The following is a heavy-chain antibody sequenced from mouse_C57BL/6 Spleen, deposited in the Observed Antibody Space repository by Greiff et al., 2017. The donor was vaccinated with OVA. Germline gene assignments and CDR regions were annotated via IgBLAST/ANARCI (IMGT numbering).Heavy chain of an antibody. CDR2: ISDGGSYT. CDR3: AREGDGNYFDY. J-gene: IGHJ2*01. V-gene: IGHV5-4*01. CDR1: GFTFSSYA. Sequence: DVQLVESGGGLVKPGGSLKLSCAASGFTFSSYAMSWVRQTPEKRLEWVATISDGGSYTYYPDNVKGRFTISRDNAKNNLYLQMSHLKSEDTAMYYCAREGDGNYFDYWGQGTTLTVSS. D-gene: IGHD2-1*01.